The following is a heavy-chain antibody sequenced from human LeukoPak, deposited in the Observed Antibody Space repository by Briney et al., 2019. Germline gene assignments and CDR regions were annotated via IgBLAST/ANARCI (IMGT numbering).Heavy chain of an antibody. CDR1: GFTFGNAW. V-gene: IGHV3-11*04. CDR3: ARAQRHNWNYLVYYFDY. CDR2: ISSSGSTI. J-gene: IGHJ4*02. D-gene: IGHD1-7*01. Sequence: GGSLRLSCAASGFTFGNAWMSWVRQAPGKGLEWVSYISSSGSTIYYADSVKGRFTISRDNAKNSLYLQMNTLRAEDMAVYYCARAQRHNWNYLVYYFDYWGQGTLVTVSS.